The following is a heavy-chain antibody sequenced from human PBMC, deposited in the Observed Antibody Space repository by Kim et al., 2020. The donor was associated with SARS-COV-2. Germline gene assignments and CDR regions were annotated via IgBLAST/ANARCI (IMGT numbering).Heavy chain of an antibody. Sequence: SQTLSLTCAISGDSVSSNSAAWNWIRQSPSRGLEWLGRTYYRSKWYNDYAVSVKSRITINPDTSKNQFSLQLNSVTPEDTAVYYCARDFTAGGRISEAFDIWGQGTMVTVSS. J-gene: IGHJ3*02. V-gene: IGHV6-1*01. CDR3: ARDFTAGGRISEAFDI. D-gene: IGHD2-15*01. CDR2: TYYRSKWYN. CDR1: GDSVSSNSAA.